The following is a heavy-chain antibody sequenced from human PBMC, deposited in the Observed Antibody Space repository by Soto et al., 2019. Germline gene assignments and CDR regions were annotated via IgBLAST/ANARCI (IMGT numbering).Heavy chain of an antibody. V-gene: IGHV3-64*01. CDR1: GVTFSSYA. CDR3: ARGPGYYFDY. CDR2: ISSNGGST. Sequence: EVQLVESGGGLVQPGGSLRLSCAAYGVTFSSYAMHWVRQAPGKGLEYVSAISSNGGSTYYANSVKGRFTISRDNSKNTLYLQMGSLRAEDMAVYYCARGPGYYFDYWGQGTLVTVSS. J-gene: IGHJ4*02.